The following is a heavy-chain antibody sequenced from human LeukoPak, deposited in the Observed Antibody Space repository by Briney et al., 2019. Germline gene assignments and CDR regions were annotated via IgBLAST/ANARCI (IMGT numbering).Heavy chain of an antibody. J-gene: IGHJ4*02. CDR3: ARVLGYSYGWNY. CDR1: GYKFSSYW. CDR2: IDPSDSYT. V-gene: IGHV5-10-1*01. D-gene: IGHD5-18*01. Sequence: PGESLKISCKGSGYKFSSYWIDWVRRMPGKGLEWMGRIDPSDSYTMYSPSFQGHVTISADKSISTAYLQWSSLKASDSAMYYCARVLGYSYGWNYWGQGTLVTVSS.